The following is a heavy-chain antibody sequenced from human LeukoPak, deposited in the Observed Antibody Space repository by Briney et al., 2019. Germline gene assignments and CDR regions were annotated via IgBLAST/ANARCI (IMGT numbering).Heavy chain of an antibody. CDR3: GRNRLGKAFDV. Sequence: APVKASCKASGYTFTDYYIHWVRQSPGQGLEWMGWIGPNSGDTNYAQSFQGRVTVARDTSINTAYLELTSLRSDDTAVYYCGRNRLGKAFDVWGQGTMVIVSS. J-gene: IGHJ3*01. CDR1: GYTFTDYY. D-gene: IGHD7-27*01. CDR2: IGPNSGDT. V-gene: IGHV1-2*02.